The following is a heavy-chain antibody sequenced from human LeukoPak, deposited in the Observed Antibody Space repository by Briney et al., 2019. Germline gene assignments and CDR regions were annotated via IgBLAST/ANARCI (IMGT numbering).Heavy chain of an antibody. J-gene: IGHJ4*02. Sequence: GGSLRLSCAASGFTFSTYSMNWVRQAPGKGLEWLSYINAASDGIYYADSVKGRFTISRDNAKNSLYLQMNSLRAEDTAVYYCARDLSRNYTIDYWGQGTMVTVSS. V-gene: IGHV3-48*01. CDR2: INAASDGI. CDR1: GFTFSTYS. D-gene: IGHD1-7*01. CDR3: ARDLSRNYTIDY.